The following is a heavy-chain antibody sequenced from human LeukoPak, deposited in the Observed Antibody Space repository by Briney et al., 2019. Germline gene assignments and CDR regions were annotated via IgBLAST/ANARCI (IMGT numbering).Heavy chain of an antibody. D-gene: IGHD5-18*01. CDR3: AKVDGYHHS. Sequence: GGSLRLSCAVSGFTFSSYGTTWVRQAPGKGLDWVSAISGSGGITNYADSVKGRFTISRDNSKNTLYLQMNSLRAEDTAVYYCAKVDGYHHSWGQGTLVTVSS. CDR1: GFTFSSYG. J-gene: IGHJ4*02. V-gene: IGHV3-23*01. CDR2: ISGSGGIT.